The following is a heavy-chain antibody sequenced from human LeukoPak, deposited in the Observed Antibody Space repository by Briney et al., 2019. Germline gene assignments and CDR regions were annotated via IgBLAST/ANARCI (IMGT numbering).Heavy chain of an antibody. Sequence: GESLRLSCAGSTYMFNNYWMTWVRQAPGKGLEWVANIKSDGSEKYFVDSVEGRFTIASDNAKKSLYLQMNSLRPEDTAVYYCTGGQPIVSWGQGTLVTVSS. CDR2: IKSDGSEK. J-gene: IGHJ4*02. D-gene: IGHD3-16*02. CDR3: TGGQPIVS. V-gene: IGHV3-7*01. CDR1: TYMFNNYW.